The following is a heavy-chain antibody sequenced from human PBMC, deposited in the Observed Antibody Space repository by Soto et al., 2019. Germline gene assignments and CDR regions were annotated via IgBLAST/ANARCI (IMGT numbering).Heavy chain of an antibody. CDR1: GYTFTSYG. CDR2: ISPYTGNT. D-gene: IGHD2-2*02. J-gene: IGHJ4*02. CDR3: ARDNRPLYCTSTSCYTWFEY. Sequence: ASVKVSCKASGYTFTSYGISWVRQAPGQGLEWMGWISPYTGNTNYAQKLQGRVTMTTDPSTGTAYMELRSLRSDDTAVYYRARDNRPLYCTSTSCYTWFEYWGQGAMVTVSS. V-gene: IGHV1-18*01.